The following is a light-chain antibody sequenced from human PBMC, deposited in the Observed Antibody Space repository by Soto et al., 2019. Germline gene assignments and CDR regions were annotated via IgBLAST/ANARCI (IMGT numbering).Light chain of an antibody. Sequence: DLVMTQSPLSLPVTPGEPASISCRSSQSLLHSNGYNYLDWYLQKPGQSPQLLIYLGSNRASGVPDRFSGSGSGTDFTLKISRVEAEDVGVYYCMQDLQTPGTFGPGTKVDIK. CDR2: LGS. CDR1: QSLLHSNGYNY. V-gene: IGKV2-28*01. CDR3: MQDLQTPGT. J-gene: IGKJ3*01.